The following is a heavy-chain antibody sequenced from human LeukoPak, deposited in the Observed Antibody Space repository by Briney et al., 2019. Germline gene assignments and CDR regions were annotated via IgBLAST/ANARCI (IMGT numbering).Heavy chain of an antibody. CDR3: AKDRRGMLGPYDAFDI. J-gene: IGHJ3*02. CDR1: GFTFSSYA. D-gene: IGHD2-8*01. Sequence: GGSLRLSCAASGFTFSSYAMSWVRQAPGKGLEWVSAISGSGGSTYYADSVKGRFTISRDNSKNTLYLQMNSLRAEDTAVYYCAKDRRGMLGPYDAFDIWGQGTMVTVSS. V-gene: IGHV3-23*01. CDR2: ISGSGGST.